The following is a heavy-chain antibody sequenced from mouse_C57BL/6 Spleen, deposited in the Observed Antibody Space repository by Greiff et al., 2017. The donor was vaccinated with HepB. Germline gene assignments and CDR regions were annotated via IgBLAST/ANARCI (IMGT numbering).Heavy chain of an antibody. CDR1: GFNIKDYY. V-gene: IGHV14-1*01. Sequence: EVQLQQSGAELVRPGASVKLSCTASGFNIKDYYMHWVKQRPEQGLEWIGRIDPEDGDTEYAPKFQGKATMTADTSSNTAYLQLSSLTSEDTAVYYCTKFSYGNYWYFDVWGTGTTVTVSS. CDR2: IDPEDGDT. J-gene: IGHJ1*03. CDR3: TKFSYGNYWYFDV. D-gene: IGHD2-1*01.